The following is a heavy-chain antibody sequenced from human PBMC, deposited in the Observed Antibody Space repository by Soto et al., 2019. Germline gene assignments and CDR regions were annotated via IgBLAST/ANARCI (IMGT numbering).Heavy chain of an antibody. J-gene: IGHJ4*02. CDR2: IYYSGST. CDR3: ASSRTVTYYFDY. CDR1: GGSISSGGYY. D-gene: IGHD4-17*01. Sequence: SETLSLTCTVSGGSISSGGYYWSWIRQHPGKGLEWIGYIYYSGSTYYNPSLKSRVTISVDTSKNQFSLKLSSVTAADTAVYYCASSRTVTYYFDYWGQGTLVTVSS. V-gene: IGHV4-31*03.